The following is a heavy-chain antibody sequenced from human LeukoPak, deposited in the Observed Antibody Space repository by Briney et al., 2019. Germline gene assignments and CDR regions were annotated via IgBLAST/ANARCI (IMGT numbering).Heavy chain of an antibody. J-gene: IGHJ4*02. V-gene: IGHV4-4*07. CDR3: ARWRDSSGYYQHFDN. Sequence: SETLSLTCTVSGGSINSHYWSWIRQPAGKGLGWIGHIYSSGSTDYNPSLKSRVTMSVDTSKKQFSLKLTSVTAADTAVYYCARWRDSSGYYQHFDNWGQGVLVTVSS. CDR1: GGSINSHY. CDR2: IYSSGST. D-gene: IGHD3-22*01.